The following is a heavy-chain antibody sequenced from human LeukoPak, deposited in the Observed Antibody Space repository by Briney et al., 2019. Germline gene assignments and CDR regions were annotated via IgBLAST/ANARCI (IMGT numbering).Heavy chain of an antibody. J-gene: IGHJ4*02. CDR1: GGSISDFY. V-gene: IGHV4-4*07. CDR2: VSATGST. CDR3: AQVTVGGHFDF. D-gene: IGHD6-19*01. Sequence: PSETLSLTCTVSGGSISDFYWSWIRQPAGKGLEYIGRVSATGSTSFNPSLQSRVIMSVDTSKSQFSLKLSSVTAADTAVYYCAQVTVGGHFDFWGQGILVTVSS.